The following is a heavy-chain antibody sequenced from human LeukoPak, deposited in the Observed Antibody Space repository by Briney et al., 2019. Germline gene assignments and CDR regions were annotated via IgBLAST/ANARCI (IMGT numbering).Heavy chain of an antibody. Sequence: PGGSLRLSCAASGFTFSSYSMNWVRQAPGKGLEWVSSISSTSSNIYYADSVKGRFTISRDNAKNSLYLQMNSLRAEDTAVYYCARGGYSGYVTFDIWGQGTMVTVSS. D-gene: IGHD5-12*01. CDR1: GFTFSSYS. CDR2: ISSTSSNI. J-gene: IGHJ3*02. CDR3: ARGGYSGYVTFDI. V-gene: IGHV3-21*01.